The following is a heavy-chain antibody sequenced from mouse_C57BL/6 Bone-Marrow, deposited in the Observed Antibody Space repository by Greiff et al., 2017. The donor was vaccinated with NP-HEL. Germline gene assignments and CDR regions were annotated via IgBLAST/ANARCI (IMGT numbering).Heavy chain of an antibody. CDR3: ARRNDGYLGGWFAY. Sequence: VQLQQSGAELAKPGASVKLSCKASGYTFTSYWIHWVQQRPGQGLEWIGYINPSSGYTKYNQKVKDKATLTADKSSSTAYMQLSSLRYEDSAVDYCARRNDGYLGGWFAYWGQGTLVTVSA. J-gene: IGHJ3*01. CDR1: GYTFTSYW. V-gene: IGHV1-7*01. CDR2: INPSSGYT. D-gene: IGHD2-3*01.